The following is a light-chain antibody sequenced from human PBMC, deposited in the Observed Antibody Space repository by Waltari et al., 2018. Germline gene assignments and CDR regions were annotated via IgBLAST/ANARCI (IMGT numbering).Light chain of an antibody. Sequence: DIVMTQSPDYLTVSLGERATINCKSSQSILYSSNNLNYLAWYQQRPGQPPKLLIYWASTRESGVPDRFSGGGSGTDFTLTISSLQAEDVAVYYCQQYYGSPPWTFGQGTKVEIK. J-gene: IGKJ1*01. CDR2: WAS. CDR1: QSILYSSNNLNY. CDR3: QQYYGSPPWT. V-gene: IGKV4-1*01.